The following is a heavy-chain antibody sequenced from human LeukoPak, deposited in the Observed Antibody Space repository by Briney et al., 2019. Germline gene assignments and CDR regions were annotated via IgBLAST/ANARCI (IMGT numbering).Heavy chain of an antibody. V-gene: IGHV3-33*01. Sequence: GRSLRLSCAASGFTFSSYGMHWVRQAPGRGLEWVAVIWYDGSNKYYADSVKGRFTISRDNSKNTLYLQMNSPRAEDTAVYYCARVGYCSGGSCYDYFQHWGQGTLVTVSS. CDR1: GFTFSSYG. CDR3: ARVGYCSGGSCYDYFQH. D-gene: IGHD2-15*01. J-gene: IGHJ1*01. CDR2: IWYDGSNK.